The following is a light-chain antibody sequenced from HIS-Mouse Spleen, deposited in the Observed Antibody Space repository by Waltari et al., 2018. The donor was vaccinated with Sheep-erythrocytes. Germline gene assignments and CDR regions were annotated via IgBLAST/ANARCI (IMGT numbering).Light chain of an antibody. Sequence: SYELTQPPSVSVSPGQTARITCSGDALPKQYAYWYQQKPGQAPVLVIYKDSERPSGIPERFSGSSSGTTVPLTISGVQAEDEADYYCQSADSSVVFGGGTKLTVL. J-gene: IGLJ2*01. CDR2: KDS. CDR3: QSADSSVV. CDR1: ALPKQY. V-gene: IGLV3-25*03.